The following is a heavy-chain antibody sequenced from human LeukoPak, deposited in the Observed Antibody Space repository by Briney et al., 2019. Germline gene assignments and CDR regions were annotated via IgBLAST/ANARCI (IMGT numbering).Heavy chain of an antibody. Sequence: SETLSLTCTVSGGSISSGSYYWSWIRQPAGRGLEWFGRIYTSGSTNYNPSLKSRVTISVDTSKNQFSLKLSSVTAADTAVYYCARGHYYDSSGYYPDAFDIWGQGTMVTVSS. CDR2: IYTSGST. CDR3: ARGHYYDSSGYYPDAFDI. D-gene: IGHD3-22*01. CDR1: GGSISSGSYY. J-gene: IGHJ3*02. V-gene: IGHV4-61*02.